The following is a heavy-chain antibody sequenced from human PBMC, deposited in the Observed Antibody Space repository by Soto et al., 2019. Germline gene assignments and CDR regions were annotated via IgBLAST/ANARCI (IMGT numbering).Heavy chain of an antibody. CDR3: ARDWKEYYDFWSGYYTGVWFDP. D-gene: IGHD3-3*01. V-gene: IGHV1-69*04. Sequence: SVKVSCKASGGTFSSYTISWVRQAPGQGLEWMGRIIPILGIANYAQKFQGRVTITANNSTSTAYMELSSLRSEDTAVYYCARDWKEYYDFWSGYYTGVWFDPWGQGTLVTVAS. J-gene: IGHJ5*02. CDR1: GGTFSSYT. CDR2: IIPILGIA.